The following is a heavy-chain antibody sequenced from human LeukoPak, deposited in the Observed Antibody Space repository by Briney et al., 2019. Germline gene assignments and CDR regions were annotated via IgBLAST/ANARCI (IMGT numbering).Heavy chain of an antibody. Sequence: GGSLRLSCAASGFTFDDYGMSWVRQAPGKGLEWVSGINWNGGSTGYADSVKGRFTISRDNAKNSLYLQMNSLRAEDTAVYYCARANARPASYYGMDVWGQGTTVTVSS. V-gene: IGHV3-20*04. CDR2: INWNGGST. CDR1: GFTFDDYG. CDR3: ARANARPASYYGMDV. D-gene: IGHD2-2*01. J-gene: IGHJ6*02.